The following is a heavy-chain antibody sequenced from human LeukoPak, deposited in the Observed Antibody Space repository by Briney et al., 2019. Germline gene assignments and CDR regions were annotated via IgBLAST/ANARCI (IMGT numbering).Heavy chain of an antibody. Sequence: SETLSLTCAVSGGSISSSNWWSWVRQPPGKGLEWIGEIYHSGSTNYNPSLKSRVTISVDKSKNQFSLKLSSVTAADTAVYYCARTAFQWELPYFDYWGQGTLVTVSS. CDR1: GGSISSSNW. V-gene: IGHV4-4*02. D-gene: IGHD1-26*01. J-gene: IGHJ4*02. CDR2: IYHSGST. CDR3: ARTAFQWELPYFDY.